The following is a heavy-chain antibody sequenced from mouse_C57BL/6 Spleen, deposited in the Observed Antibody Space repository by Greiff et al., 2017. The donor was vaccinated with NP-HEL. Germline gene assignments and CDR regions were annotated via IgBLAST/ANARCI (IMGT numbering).Heavy chain of an antibody. CDR3: ARPTGTSFAY. Sequence: EVQLQQSGPVLVKPGASVKMSCKASGYTFTDYYMNWVKQSHGKSLEWIGVINPYNGGTSYNQNFKGKATLTVDKSSSTAYMELNSLTSEDSAVYYCARPTGTSFAYWGQGTLVTVSA. CDR2: INPYNGGT. J-gene: IGHJ3*01. CDR1: GYTFTDYY. D-gene: IGHD4-1*02. V-gene: IGHV1-19*01.